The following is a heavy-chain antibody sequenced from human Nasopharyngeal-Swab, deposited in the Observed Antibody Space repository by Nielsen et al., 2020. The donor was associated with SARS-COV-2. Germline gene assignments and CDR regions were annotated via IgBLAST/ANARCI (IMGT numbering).Heavy chain of an antibody. V-gene: IGHV4-59*13. CDR2: IYYSGST. D-gene: IGHD3-22*01. Sequence: PGKGLEWIGYIYYSGSTNYNPSLKSRVTISVDTSKNQFSLKLSSVTAADTAAYYCARDDDSSGYYPFGYWGQGTLVTVSS. J-gene: IGHJ4*02. CDR3: ARDDDSSGYYPFGY.